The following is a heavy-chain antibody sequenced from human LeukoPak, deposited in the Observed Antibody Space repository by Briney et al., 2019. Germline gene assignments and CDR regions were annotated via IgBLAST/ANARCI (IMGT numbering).Heavy chain of an antibody. V-gene: IGHV7-4-1*02. CDR3: AREMLRSIAAQKTDDY. D-gene: IGHD6-6*01. CDR1: GYTFTSYA. CDR2: INTNTGNP. J-gene: IGHJ4*02. Sequence: ASVKVSCKASGYTFTSYAMNWVRQAPGQGLEWMGWINTNTGNPTYAEGFTGRFVFSLDTSVSTAYLQISSLKAEDTAVYYCAREMLRSIAAQKTDDYWGQGTLVTVSS.